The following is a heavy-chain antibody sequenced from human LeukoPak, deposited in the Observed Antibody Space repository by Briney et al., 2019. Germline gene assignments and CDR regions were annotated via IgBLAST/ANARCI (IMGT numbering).Heavy chain of an antibody. CDR1: GGSISSYY. V-gene: IGHV4-4*07. CDR3: ARGYCSGGSCYSSYYYSYMDV. Sequence: SETLSLTCTVSGGSISSYYWSWIRQPAGKGLEWIGRIYTSGSTNYNPSLKSRVTISVDTSKNQFSLKLSSVTAADTAVYYCARGYCSGGSCYSSYYYSYMDVWGKGTTVTVSS. CDR2: IYTSGST. J-gene: IGHJ6*03. D-gene: IGHD2-15*01.